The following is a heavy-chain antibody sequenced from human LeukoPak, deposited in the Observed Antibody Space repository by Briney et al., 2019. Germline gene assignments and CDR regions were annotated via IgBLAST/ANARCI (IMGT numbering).Heavy chain of an antibody. CDR1: GFSVSSFY. CDR2: IYSGGTT. J-gene: IGHJ4*02. CDR3: WRLGAASDY. D-gene: IGHD2-15*01. V-gene: IGHV3-66*04. Sequence: GGSLRLSCAASGFSVSSFYMNWVRQAPGKRLEWVSVIYSGGTTYSDDSVRERFAITRDDSEHTVVLHMNSLRADETTVYYCWRLGAASDYWGRGTLVTVSS.